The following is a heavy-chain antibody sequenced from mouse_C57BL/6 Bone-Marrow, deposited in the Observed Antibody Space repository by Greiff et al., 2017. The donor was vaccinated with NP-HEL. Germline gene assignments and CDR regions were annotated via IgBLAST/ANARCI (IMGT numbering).Heavy chain of an antibody. CDR1: GYAFSSSW. J-gene: IGHJ1*03. Sequence: VQLVESGPELVKPGASVKISCKASGYAFSSSWMNWVKQRPGKGLEWIGRIYPGDGDTNYNGKFKGKATLTADKSSSTAYMQLSSLTSEDSAVYFCSYYSNWDWYFDVWGTGTTVTVSS. CDR3: SYYSNWDWYFDV. CDR2: IYPGDGDT. V-gene: IGHV1-82*01. D-gene: IGHD2-5*01.